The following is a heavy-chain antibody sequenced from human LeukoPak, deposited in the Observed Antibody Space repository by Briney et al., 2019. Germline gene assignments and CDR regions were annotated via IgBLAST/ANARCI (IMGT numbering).Heavy chain of an antibody. J-gene: IGHJ4*02. CDR1: GYTFTGYY. CDR2: INPNSGGT. D-gene: IGHD2-21*02. V-gene: IGHV1-2*02. CDR3: ARVNQYCGGDCYVDY. Sequence: ASVKVSCKASGYTFTGYYMHWVRQAPGQGLEWMGWINPNSGGTNYAQKFQGRVTMTRDTSISTAYMELSRLRSDDTAVYYCARVNQYCGGDCYVDYWGQGTLVTVSS.